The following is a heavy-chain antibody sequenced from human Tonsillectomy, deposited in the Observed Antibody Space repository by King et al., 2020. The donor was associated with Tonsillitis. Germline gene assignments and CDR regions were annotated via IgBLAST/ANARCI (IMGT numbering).Heavy chain of an antibody. J-gene: IGHJ4*02. CDR1: GFTVSSNY. CDR2: IYSGGST. Sequence: VQLVESGGGLIQPGGSLRLSCAASGFTVSSNYMSWVRQAPGKGLEWVSVIYSGGSTYYADSVKGRFTISRDNSKNTLYLQMNSLRAEDTAGYYCARVGDTIVRGVIITPLAYFDYWGQGTLVTVSS. V-gene: IGHV3-53*01. CDR3: ARVGDTIVRGVIITPLAYFDY. D-gene: IGHD3-10*01.